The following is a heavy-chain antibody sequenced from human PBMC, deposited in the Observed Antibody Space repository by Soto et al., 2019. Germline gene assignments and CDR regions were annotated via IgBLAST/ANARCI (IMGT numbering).Heavy chain of an antibody. V-gene: IGHV1-58*01. J-gene: IGHJ6*02. CDR2: IVVGSGNT. CDR3: AADRMVRGVSYYYYYGMDV. D-gene: IGHD3-10*01. CDR1: GFTFTSSA. Sequence: SVKVSCKAFGFTFTSSAVQWVRQARGQRLEWIGWIVVGSGNTNYAQKFQERVTITRDMSTSTAYMELSSLRSEDTAVYYCAADRMVRGVSYYYYYGMDVWGQGTTVTVSS.